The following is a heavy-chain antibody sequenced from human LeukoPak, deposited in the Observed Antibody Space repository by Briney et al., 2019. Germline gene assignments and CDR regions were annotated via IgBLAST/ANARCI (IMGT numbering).Heavy chain of an antibody. CDR3: ARDRYYYDSSARYFDY. J-gene: IGHJ4*02. Sequence: PSETLSLTCTVSGGSISSYYWSWIRQPAEKGLEWIGRIHTSGSTNYSPSLKSRVTMSVDTSKNQFSLKLSSVTAADTAVYYCARDRYYYDSSARYFDYWGQGTLVTVSS. V-gene: IGHV4-4*07. CDR2: IHTSGST. CDR1: GGSISSYY. D-gene: IGHD3-22*01.